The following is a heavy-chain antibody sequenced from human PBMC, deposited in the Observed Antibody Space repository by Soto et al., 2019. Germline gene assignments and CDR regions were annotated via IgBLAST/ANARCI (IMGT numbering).Heavy chain of an antibody. CDR2: ISGSGGST. Sequence: GGSLRLSCAASGFTFSSYAMSWVRQAPGKGLEWVSAISGSGGSTYYADSVKGRFTISRDNSKNTLYLQMNSLRAEDTAVDYCANAAMYSGSYYVQDYFDYWGQGTLVTVSS. J-gene: IGHJ4*02. CDR1: GFTFSSYA. D-gene: IGHD1-26*01. V-gene: IGHV3-23*01. CDR3: ANAAMYSGSYYVQDYFDY.